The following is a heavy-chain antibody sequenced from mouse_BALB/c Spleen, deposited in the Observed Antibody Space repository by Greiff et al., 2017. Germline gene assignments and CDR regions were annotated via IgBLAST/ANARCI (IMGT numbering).Heavy chain of an antibody. CDR1: GFTFSSFG. D-gene: IGHD1-1*01. Sequence: EVKLMESGGGLVQPGGSRKLSCAASGFTFSSFGMHWVRQAPEKGLEWVAYISSGSSTIYYADTVKGRFTISRDNPKNTLFLQMTSLRSEDTAMYYCARRVYYYGSSYDYAMDYWGQGTSVTVSS. CDR3: ARRVYYYGSSYDYAMDY. CDR2: ISSGSSTI. J-gene: IGHJ4*01. V-gene: IGHV5-17*02.